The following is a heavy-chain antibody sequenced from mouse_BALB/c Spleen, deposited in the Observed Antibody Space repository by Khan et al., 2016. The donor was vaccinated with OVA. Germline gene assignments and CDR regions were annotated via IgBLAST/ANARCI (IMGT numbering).Heavy chain of an antibody. J-gene: IGHJ4*01. CDR3: ARSLCDYHAMDY. CDR2: VSSGGHYT. V-gene: IGHV5-9-3*01. D-gene: IGHD2-13*01. Sequence: EVELVESGGGLEKPGGSLKVSCSASGFTFSTYAMSWVRQTPEKRLEWVATVSSGGHYTFYPDSVKGRFTISRDNAKNTLYLQMSSLRSEDTAMYYCARSLCDYHAMDYWGQGTSVTVSS. CDR1: GFTFSTYA.